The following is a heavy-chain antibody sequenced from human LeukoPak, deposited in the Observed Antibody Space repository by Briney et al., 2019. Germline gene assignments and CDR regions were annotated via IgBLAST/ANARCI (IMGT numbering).Heavy chain of an antibody. D-gene: IGHD6-6*01. V-gene: IGHV4-34*01. Sequence: SETLSLTCAVYGGSFSGYYWSWISQPPGKGLEWIGEINHSGSTNYNPSLKSRVTISVDTSKNQFSLKLSSVTAADTAVYYCARGGVAARPFDYWGQGTLVTVSS. CDR3: ARGGVAARPFDY. J-gene: IGHJ4*02. CDR1: GGSFSGYY. CDR2: INHSGST.